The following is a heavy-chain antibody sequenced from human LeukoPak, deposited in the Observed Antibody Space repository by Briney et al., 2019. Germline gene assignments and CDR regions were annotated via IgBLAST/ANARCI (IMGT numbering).Heavy chain of an antibody. CDR3: ARDSSSSYYYYYYMDV. D-gene: IGHD6-13*01. V-gene: IGHV3-30*01. CDR1: GFTFSNYA. CDR2: ISYDGSNK. J-gene: IGHJ6*03. Sequence: GGSLRLSCAASGFTFSNYAMHWVRQAPGKGLEWVAVISYDGSNKYYADSVKGRFTISRDNSKNTLYLQMNSLRAEDTAVYYSARDSSSSYYYYYYMDVWGKGTTVTVSS.